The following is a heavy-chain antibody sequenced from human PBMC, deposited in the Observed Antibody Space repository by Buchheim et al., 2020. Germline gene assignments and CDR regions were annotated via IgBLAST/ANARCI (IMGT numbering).Heavy chain of an antibody. V-gene: IGHV3-15*01. CDR1: GFTFSNAW. CDR2: IKSKTDGGTT. J-gene: IGHJ6*02. D-gene: IGHD6-13*01. Sequence: EVQLVESGGGLVKPGGSLRLSCAASGFTFSNAWMSWVRQAPGKGLEWVCRIKSKTDGGTTDYAAPVKGSFTISRDDSKNTLFLQMNSLKTEETAVYYCTTDRAYSSSFYYYYYGMDVWGQGTT. CDR3: TTDRAYSSSFYYYYYGMDV.